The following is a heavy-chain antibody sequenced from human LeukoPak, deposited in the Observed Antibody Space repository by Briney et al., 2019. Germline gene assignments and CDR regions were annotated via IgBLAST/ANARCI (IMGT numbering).Heavy chain of an antibody. J-gene: IGHJ6*02. D-gene: IGHD1-26*01. Sequence: GGSLRLSCAASGFTFSSYAMNWVRQAPGKGLEWVSAISGSGGSTYYADSVKGRFTISRDNSKNTLYLQMNSLRAEDTAVYYCAKDRPRIVGAPNYYGMDVWGQGTTVTVSS. CDR1: GFTFSSYA. CDR3: AKDRPRIVGAPNYYGMDV. V-gene: IGHV3-23*01. CDR2: ISGSGGST.